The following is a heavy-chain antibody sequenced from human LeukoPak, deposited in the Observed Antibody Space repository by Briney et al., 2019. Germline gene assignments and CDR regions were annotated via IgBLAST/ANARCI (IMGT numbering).Heavy chain of an antibody. CDR2: IYYSGST. D-gene: IGHD2-21*02. CDR3: AVVTTSPYAFDY. V-gene: IGHV4-39*01. Sequence: PSETLCLTCTVSGGSISSSNYYWGWIRQPPGKGLEWIGSIYYSGSTYYNPSLKSRVTISVDTSKNQFSLKLSSVTAADTAVYYCAVVTTSPYAFDYWGQGTLVTVSS. J-gene: IGHJ4*02. CDR1: GGSISSSNYY.